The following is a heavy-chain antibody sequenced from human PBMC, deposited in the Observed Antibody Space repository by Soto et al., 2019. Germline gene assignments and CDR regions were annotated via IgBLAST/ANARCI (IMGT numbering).Heavy chain of an antibody. CDR3: ARVGSSGWSNYYYYYMDV. CDR2: MNPNSGNT. J-gene: IGHJ6*03. CDR1: GYTFTSYD. V-gene: IGHV1-8*01. D-gene: IGHD6-19*01. Sequence: ASVKVSCKASGYTFTSYDINWVRQATGQGLEWMGWMNPNSGNTSYAQKFQGRVTMTRNTSISTAYMELSSLRSDDTAVYYCARVGSSGWSNYYYYYMDVWGKGTTVTVSS.